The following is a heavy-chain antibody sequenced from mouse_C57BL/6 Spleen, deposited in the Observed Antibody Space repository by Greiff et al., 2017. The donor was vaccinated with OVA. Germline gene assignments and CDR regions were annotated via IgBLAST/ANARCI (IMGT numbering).Heavy chain of an antibody. D-gene: IGHD2-3*01. Sequence: EVKVVESGGGLVKPGGSLKLSCAASGFTFSDYGMHWVRQAPEKGLEWVAYISSGSSTIYYADTVKGRFTISRDNAKNTLFLQMTSLRSEDTAMYYCARIYDGYYGFAYWGQGTLVTVSA. CDR2: ISSGSSTI. V-gene: IGHV5-17*01. J-gene: IGHJ3*01. CDR3: ARIYDGYYGFAY. CDR1: GFTFSDYG.